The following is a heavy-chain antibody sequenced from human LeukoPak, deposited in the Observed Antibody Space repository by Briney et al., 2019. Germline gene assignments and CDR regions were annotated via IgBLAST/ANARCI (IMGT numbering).Heavy chain of an antibody. CDR2: INPDGSTT. V-gene: IGHV3-74*01. CDR3: ARAEGYGGELDS. CDR1: GFTFSNYW. J-gene: IGHJ4*02. D-gene: IGHD4-23*01. Sequence: GGSLRLSCAASGFTFSNYWMHWVRQDPGKGLVWVSFINPDGSTTNYADSVKGRFTISRENSKNRLYLQMNSLRAEDTAVYYCARAEGYGGELDSWGQGTLVTVSS.